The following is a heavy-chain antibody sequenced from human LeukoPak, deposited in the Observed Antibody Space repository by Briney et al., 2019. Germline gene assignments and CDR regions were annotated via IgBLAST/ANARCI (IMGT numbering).Heavy chain of an antibody. D-gene: IGHD1-1*01. Sequence: TPSETLSLTCAVYGGSFSGYYWSWIRQPPGKGLEWIGEINHSGSTNYNPSLKSRVTISVDTSKNQFSLKLSSVTAADTAVYYCARGLERRPSYIRPTNYYYYGMDVWGQGTTVTVSS. CDR2: INHSGST. CDR3: ARGLERRPSYIRPTNYYYYGMDV. V-gene: IGHV4-34*01. CDR1: GGSFSGYY. J-gene: IGHJ6*02.